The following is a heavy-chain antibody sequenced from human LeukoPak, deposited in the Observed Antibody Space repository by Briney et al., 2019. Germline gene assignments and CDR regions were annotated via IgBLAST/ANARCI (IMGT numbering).Heavy chain of an antibody. Sequence: SETLSLTCTVSGGSISSYYWSWIRQPPGKGLEWIGYIYYSGTTNYNPSLKSRVTISVDTSKNQFSLKLSSVTAADTAVYYCARVEGSSGWFDYWGQGTLVTVSS. D-gene: IGHD6-19*01. CDR1: GGSISSYY. V-gene: IGHV4-59*08. CDR3: ARVEGSSGWFDY. CDR2: IYYSGTT. J-gene: IGHJ4*02.